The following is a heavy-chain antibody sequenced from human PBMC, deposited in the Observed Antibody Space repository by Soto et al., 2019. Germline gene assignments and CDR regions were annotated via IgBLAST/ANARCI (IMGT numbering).Heavy chain of an antibody. CDR3: ARAFPRVAPYYMDV. D-gene: IGHD2-21*01. Sequence: GGSLRLSCAASGFSFSSYWMTWVRQAPGKGLEWVANIKQDESKKSYLDSVRGRFTISRDNAKNTLYLHMNSLRPEDTAVYYCARAFPRVAPYYMDVWGKGTTVTVSS. CDR1: GFSFSSYW. J-gene: IGHJ6*03. CDR2: IKQDESKK. V-gene: IGHV3-7*05.